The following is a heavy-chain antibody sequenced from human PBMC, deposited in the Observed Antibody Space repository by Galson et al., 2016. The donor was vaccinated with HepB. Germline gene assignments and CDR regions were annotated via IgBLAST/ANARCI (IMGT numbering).Heavy chain of an antibody. CDR3: ARSLAAAGTGYWYFDL. D-gene: IGHD6-13*01. CDR1: GFTFSSYS. CDR2: ISTSSTYI. V-gene: IGHV3-21*01. Sequence: SLRLSCAASGFTFSSYSMNWVRQAPGKGPEWVSSISTSSTYIYYADSVKGRFTISRDNAKNSLYLQMNSLRAEDTAVYYCARSLAAAGTGYWYFDLWGRGTLVTVSS. J-gene: IGHJ2*01.